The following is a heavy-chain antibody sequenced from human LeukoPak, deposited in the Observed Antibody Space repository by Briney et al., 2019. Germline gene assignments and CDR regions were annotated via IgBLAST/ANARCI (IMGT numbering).Heavy chain of an antibody. D-gene: IGHD3-10*01. J-gene: IGHJ5*02. CDR3: ARRGSMVRGVPPKNWFDP. V-gene: IGHV4-4*07. Sequence: SETLSLTCTVSGGSISSYYWSWIRQPAGKGLEWIGRIYTSGSTNYNPSLKSRVTMSVDTSKNQFSLKLSSVTAADTAVYYCARRGSMVRGVPPKNWFDPWGQGTLVTVSS. CDR2: IYTSGST. CDR1: GGSISSYY.